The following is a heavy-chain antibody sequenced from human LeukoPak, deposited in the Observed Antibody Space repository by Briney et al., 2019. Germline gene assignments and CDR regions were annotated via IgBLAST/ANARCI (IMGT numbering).Heavy chain of an antibody. CDR3: AKDQQDEGNPGR. CDR1: GGTFSSYA. Sequence: ASVKVSCKASGGTFSSYAISWVRQAPGQGLEWMGGIIPIFGTANYAQKFQGRVTITADESTSTAYMELSSLRSEDTAVYYCAKDQQDEGNPGRWGQGTLVTVSS. CDR2: IIPIFGTA. V-gene: IGHV1-69*13. D-gene: IGHD1-1*01. J-gene: IGHJ4*02.